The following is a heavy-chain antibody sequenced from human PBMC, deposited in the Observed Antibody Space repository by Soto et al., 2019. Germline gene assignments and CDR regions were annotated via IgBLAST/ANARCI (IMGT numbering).Heavy chain of an antibody. J-gene: IGHJ5*02. D-gene: IGHD3-3*01. V-gene: IGHV3-11*01. CDR2: ISHSGATR. Sequence: GGSLRLSCAASGFTFIDFYMHWVRQVPGKGLEWIAQISHSGATRNYADSVKGRFTVSRDNSKNSLYLQMNTLRVEDTALYYCAREGPGRIFGVVIITWLDPWGQGTLVTVSS. CDR1: GFTFIDFY. CDR3: AREGPGRIFGVVIITWLDP.